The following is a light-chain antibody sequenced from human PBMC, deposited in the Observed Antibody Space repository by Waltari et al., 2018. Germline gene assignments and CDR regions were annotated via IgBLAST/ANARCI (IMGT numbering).Light chain of an antibody. CDR3: LQYNSYSWT. J-gene: IGKJ1*01. Sequence: DLQMTQSPSTLSASFGDRLTITCRASQTISNWLAWCQQKPGKAPKLLIYKASGLESGVPSRFSGSGSGTDFTLTISSLQPEDVGTYYCLQYNSYSWTFGHGTKVEI. CDR1: QTISNW. V-gene: IGKV1-5*03. CDR2: KAS.